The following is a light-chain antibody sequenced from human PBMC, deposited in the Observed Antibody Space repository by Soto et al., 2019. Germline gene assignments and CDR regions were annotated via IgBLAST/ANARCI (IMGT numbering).Light chain of an antibody. V-gene: IGLV2-8*01. Sequence: QSALTQPPSASGSPGQSVTISCTGTSSDVGGYNYVSWYQQHPGKVPKLMVYEVNKRPSGVPDRFSGSKSGNTASLTVSGLQAEDEADYYCASYAGGNNVFGTGTKPTVL. CDR1: SSDVGGYNY. CDR3: ASYAGGNNV. J-gene: IGLJ1*01. CDR2: EVN.